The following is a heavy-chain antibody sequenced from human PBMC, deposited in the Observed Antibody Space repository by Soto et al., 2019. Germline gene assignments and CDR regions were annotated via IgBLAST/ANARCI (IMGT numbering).Heavy chain of an antibody. V-gene: IGHV3-30-3*01. Sequence: GGSLRLSCAASGFTFSSYAMHWVRQAPGKGLEWVALISYDGNIQYYADSVKGRFTIARDNSENTLYLQMNSLRAEDTAVYYCAKGARGYSPATMDVWGQGTTVTVSS. CDR3: AKGARGYSPATMDV. D-gene: IGHD5-18*01. CDR2: ISYDGNIQ. CDR1: GFTFSSYA. J-gene: IGHJ6*02.